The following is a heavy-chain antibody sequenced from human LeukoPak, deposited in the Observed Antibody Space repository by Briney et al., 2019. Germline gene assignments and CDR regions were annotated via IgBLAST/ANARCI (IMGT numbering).Heavy chain of an antibody. J-gene: IGHJ3*02. V-gene: IGHV3-53*01. CDR3: ASPYDFWSGYYRIGAFDI. D-gene: IGHD3-3*01. CDR1: GFTVSSNY. CDR2: IYSGGST. Sequence: PGGSLRLSCAASGFTVSSNYMSWVRQAPGKGLEWVSVIYSGGSTYYADSVKGRFTISRDNSKNTLYLQMNSLRAEDTAVYYCASPYDFWSGYYRIGAFDIWGQGTMVTVSS.